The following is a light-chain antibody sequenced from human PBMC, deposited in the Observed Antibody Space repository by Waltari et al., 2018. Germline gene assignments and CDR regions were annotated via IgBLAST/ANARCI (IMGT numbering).Light chain of an antibody. CDR1: SSNIGHNF. CDR3: GAWDTTLSAYG. Sequence: QSVVTQPPSVSAAPGQTVTISCSVSSSNIGHNFVSWYQHFPGTAPQLLIYADNKRPSGMPNRVDGSKSGTSATVGITGLKTGGEADYSCGAWDTTLSAYGFGTGTRVSVL. V-gene: IGLV1-51*01. CDR2: ADN. J-gene: IGLJ1*01.